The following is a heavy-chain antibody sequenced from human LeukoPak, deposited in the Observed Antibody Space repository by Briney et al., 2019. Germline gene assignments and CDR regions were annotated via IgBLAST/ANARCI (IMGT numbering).Heavy chain of an antibody. Sequence: SETLSLTCAVYDGSFSGYYWNWIRQPPGKGLEWIGEIHQSGNTNYNPSLKSRVTMSVDTSKNHFSLTLSSVTAADTAVYYCARSDGYGLVGIWGQGTMVTVSS. CDR2: IHQSGNT. J-gene: IGHJ3*02. V-gene: IGHV4-34*01. CDR1: DGSFSGYY. D-gene: IGHD3-10*01. CDR3: ARSDGYGLVGI.